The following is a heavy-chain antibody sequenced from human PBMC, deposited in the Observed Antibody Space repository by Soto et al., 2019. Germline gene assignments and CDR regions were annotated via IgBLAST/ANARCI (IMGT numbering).Heavy chain of an antibody. CDR2: IRSKANSYAT. V-gene: IGHV3-73*01. D-gene: IGHD5-18*01. CDR1: GFTFSGSA. Sequence: PGGSLRLSCAASGFTFSGSAMHWVRQASGKGLEWVGRIRSKANSYATAYAASVKGRFTISRDDSKNTAYLQMNSLKTEDTAVYYCTRRRSDSYGYDYWGQGTLVNVSS. J-gene: IGHJ4*02. CDR3: TRRRSDSYGYDY.